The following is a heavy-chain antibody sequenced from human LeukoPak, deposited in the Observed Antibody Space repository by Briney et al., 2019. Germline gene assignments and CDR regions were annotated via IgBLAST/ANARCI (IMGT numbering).Heavy chain of an antibody. Sequence: GASVKVSCKASGGTFSSYAISWVRQAPGQGLEWMGWISAYNGNTNYAQKFQGRVTMTRDTSISTAYMELSRLRPDDTAVYYCARWDESSGYYHGQLDYWGQGTLVTVSS. V-gene: IGHV1-18*01. D-gene: IGHD3-22*01. CDR3: ARWDESSGYYHGQLDY. J-gene: IGHJ4*02. CDR2: ISAYNGNT. CDR1: GGTFSSYA.